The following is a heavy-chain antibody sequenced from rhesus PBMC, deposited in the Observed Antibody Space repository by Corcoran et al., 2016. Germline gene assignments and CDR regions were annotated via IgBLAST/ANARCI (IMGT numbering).Heavy chain of an antibody. CDR2: ISYTGGST. V-gene: IGHV3S18*01. D-gene: IGHD4-29*01. CDR1: GFSFSDYY. CDR3: AGGDYRNYFDY. J-gene: IGHJ4*01. Sequence: EVQLVESGGGLAKPGGSLRLSCAASGFSFSDYYMYWVRQAPGKGLEWVSGISYTGGSTYYADSVKGRFTISRENAKNPLYLPMDSLRAEDTAVYYCAGGDYRNYFDYWGQGVLVTVSS.